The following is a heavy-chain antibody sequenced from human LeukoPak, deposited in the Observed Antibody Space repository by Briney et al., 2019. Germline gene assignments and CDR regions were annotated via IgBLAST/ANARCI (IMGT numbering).Heavy chain of an antibody. V-gene: IGHV4-39*01. CDR3: ARLDNYYDSRGYYYFDY. D-gene: IGHD3-22*01. CDR1: GGSINSGTYS. CDR2: IYYSGST. J-gene: IGHJ4*02. Sequence: PSETLSLTCTVSGGSINSGTYSWGWIRQPPGKGLEWIGSIYYSGSTYYNPSLKSRVTISLDTSKNQFSLKLSSVTAADTAVYYCARLDNYYDSRGYYYFDYWGQGTLVTVSS.